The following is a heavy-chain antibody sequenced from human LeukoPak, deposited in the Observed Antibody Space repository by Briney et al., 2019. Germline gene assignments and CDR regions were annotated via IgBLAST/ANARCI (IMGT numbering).Heavy chain of an antibody. CDR3: ARGVVGATIAFYFDY. D-gene: IGHD1-26*01. Sequence: SVKVSCKASGGTFSSYAISWVRQAPGQGLEWMGGIIPIFGTANYAQKFQGRVTITTDESTSTAYMELSSLRSEDTAVYYCARGVVGATIAFYFDYWGQGTLVTVSS. CDR1: GGTFSSYA. J-gene: IGHJ4*02. CDR2: IIPIFGTA. V-gene: IGHV1-69*05.